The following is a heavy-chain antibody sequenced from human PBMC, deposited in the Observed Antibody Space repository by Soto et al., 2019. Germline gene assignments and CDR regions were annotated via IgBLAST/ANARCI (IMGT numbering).Heavy chain of an antibody. CDR3: ARDLASTTIPNY. CDR2: IKQDGSEK. J-gene: IGHJ4*02. CDR1: GFTFSSYW. Sequence: EVQLVESGGGLVQPGGSLILSCAASGFTFSSYWMSWVRQAPGKGLEWVANIKQDGSEKYYVDSVKGRFTISRDKANNSLYLQMNSLRAEDTAVYYCARDLASTTIPNYWGQGTLGNVSS. D-gene: IGHD3-9*01. V-gene: IGHV3-7*04.